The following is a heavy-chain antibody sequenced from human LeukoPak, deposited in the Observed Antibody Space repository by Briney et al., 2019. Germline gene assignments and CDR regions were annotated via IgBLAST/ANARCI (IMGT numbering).Heavy chain of an antibody. CDR3: AKAPVTSCRGAYCYPFDS. CDR2: ISGSGGST. CDR1: GFTFSSYA. J-gene: IGHJ4*02. Sequence: GGSLRLSCAASGFTFSSYAMSWVRQAPGKGLEWVSAISGSGGSTYYADSVKGRFTISRDNSKNTRYLQMNSLRAEDTAVYFCAKAPVTSCRGAYCYPFDSWGQGTLVTVSS. D-gene: IGHD2-21*01. V-gene: IGHV3-23*01.